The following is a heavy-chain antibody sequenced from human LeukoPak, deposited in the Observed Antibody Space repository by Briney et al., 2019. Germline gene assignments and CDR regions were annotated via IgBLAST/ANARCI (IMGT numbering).Heavy chain of an antibody. CDR3: ARDGTSTDDY. CDR1: GYTFSNFG. Sequence: ASVSVSRKTSGYTFSNFGINWVRQAPGQGLEWMGWISGNNDNPNYGQKFQGRFTVTTDSSTSTAYMELRNLRFDDTAVYYCARDGTSTDDYWGQGTLVNVSS. V-gene: IGHV1-18*01. D-gene: IGHD2-2*01. J-gene: IGHJ4*02. CDR2: ISGNNDNP.